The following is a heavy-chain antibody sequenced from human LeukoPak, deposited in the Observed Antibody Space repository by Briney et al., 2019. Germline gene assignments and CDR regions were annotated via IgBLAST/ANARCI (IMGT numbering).Heavy chain of an antibody. J-gene: IGHJ6*02. CDR3: ARAPTEVYYDSSGYYYYYYGMDV. Sequence: GSLRLSCAASGFTVSSNYMSWVRQAPGKGLEWVSVIYSGGSTYYADPVKGRFTISRDNSKNTLYLQMNSLRAEDTAVYYCARAPTEVYYDSSGYYYYYYGMDVWGQGTTVTVSS. CDR1: GFTVSSNY. CDR2: IYSGGST. D-gene: IGHD3-22*01. V-gene: IGHV3-53*01.